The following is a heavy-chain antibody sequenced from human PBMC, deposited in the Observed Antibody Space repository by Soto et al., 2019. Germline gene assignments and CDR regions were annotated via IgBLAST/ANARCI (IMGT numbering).Heavy chain of an antibody. CDR1: GYTFTSYY. CDR2: INPNGGST. CDR3: ARDLIVGASYYYYGKDV. J-gene: IGHJ6*02. D-gene: IGHD1-26*01. Sequence: GASVKVSCKASGYTFTSYYVHWVRQAPGQGLQWMGTINPNGGSTRYAQKFQGRVTMTRDTSTSTVYMELSSLRSEDTAVYYCARDLIVGASYYYYGKDVWGQGTTVTVSS. V-gene: IGHV1-46*01.